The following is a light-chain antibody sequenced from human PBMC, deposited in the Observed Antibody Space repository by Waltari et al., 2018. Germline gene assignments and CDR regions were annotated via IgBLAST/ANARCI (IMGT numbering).Light chain of an antibody. CDR3: QKYNSAPRT. Sequence: DIQMTQSPSTLSASVGDRVTITCRASQSISSWLAWYQQKPGKAPKLLIYAASTLQSGVPSRFSGSGSGTDFTLTISSLQPEDVATYYCQKYNSAPRTFGQGTKVEIK. CDR2: AAS. V-gene: IGKV1-27*01. CDR1: QSISSW. J-gene: IGKJ1*01.